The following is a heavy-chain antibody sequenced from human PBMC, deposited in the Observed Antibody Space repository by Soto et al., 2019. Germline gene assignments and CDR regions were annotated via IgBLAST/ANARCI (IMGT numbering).Heavy chain of an antibody. D-gene: IGHD6-13*01. CDR3: ARDAAAGLNDY. CDR1: GYTFTSYG. Sequence: QVQLVQSGAEVKKPGASVKVACKAYGYTFTSYGISWVRLAHGQGLEWMGWISAYNGNTKYVQKFQGRVTMTTDTSTSTAYMELRSLRSDDTAVYYCARDAAAGLNDYWGQGTLVTVSS. J-gene: IGHJ4*02. CDR2: ISAYNGNT. V-gene: IGHV1-18*01.